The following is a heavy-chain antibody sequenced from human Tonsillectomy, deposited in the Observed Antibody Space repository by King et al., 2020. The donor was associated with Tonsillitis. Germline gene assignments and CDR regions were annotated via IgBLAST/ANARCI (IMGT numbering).Heavy chain of an antibody. V-gene: IGHV3-30*18. J-gene: IGHJ6*02. D-gene: IGHD2-2*01. Sequence: QLVQSGGGVVQPGRSLRLSCAASGFTFSSYGMHWVRQAPGKGLEWVAVISYDGSNKYYADSVKGRFTISRDNSKNTLYLQMNSLRAEDTAVYYCAKDLGQVVVVPYGMDVWGPGTTVTVSS. CDR1: GFTFSSYG. CDR2: ISYDGSNK. CDR3: AKDLGQVVVVPYGMDV.